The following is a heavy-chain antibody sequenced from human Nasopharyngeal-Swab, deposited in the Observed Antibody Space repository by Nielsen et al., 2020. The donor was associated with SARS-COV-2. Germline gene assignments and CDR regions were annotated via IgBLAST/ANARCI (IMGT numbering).Heavy chain of an antibody. J-gene: IGHJ6*02. CDR2: ISWNSGSI. CDR3: AKDIAARPFFFYYYGMDV. Sequence: PGKGLEWVSGISWNSGSIGYADSVKGRFTISRDNAKNSLYLQMNSLRAEDTALYYCAKDIAARPFFFYYYGMDVWGQGTTVTASS. V-gene: IGHV3-9*01. D-gene: IGHD6-6*01.